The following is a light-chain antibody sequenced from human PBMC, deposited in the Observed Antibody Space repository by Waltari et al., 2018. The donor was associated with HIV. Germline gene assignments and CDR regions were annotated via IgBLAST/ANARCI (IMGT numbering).Light chain of an antibody. CDR2: GAS. CDR1: LGINNY. CDR3: QKYNGAPLT. V-gene: IGKV1-27*01. J-gene: IGKJ4*01. Sequence: DIQMTQSPSSLSASVGDRVSITCRASLGINNYLAWYQHKPGKVPTLLLFGASTLQSGVPSRFSGSGAGTDFTLTISSLQPEDVATYYCQKYNGAPLTFGGGTKVEIK.